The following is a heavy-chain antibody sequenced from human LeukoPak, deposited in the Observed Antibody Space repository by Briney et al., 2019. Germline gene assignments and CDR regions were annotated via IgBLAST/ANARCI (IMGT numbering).Heavy chain of an antibody. CDR1: GFTVSNNY. CDR2: ISGSGGST. D-gene: IGHD3-10*01. Sequence: PGGSLRLSCAVSGFTVSNNYMSWVRQAPGKGLEWVPAISGSGGSTYYADSVKGRFTISRDNSKNTLYLQMNSLRAEDTAVYYCAKDGSGSYLDYWGQGTLVTVSS. CDR3: AKDGSGSYLDY. V-gene: IGHV3-23*01. J-gene: IGHJ4*02.